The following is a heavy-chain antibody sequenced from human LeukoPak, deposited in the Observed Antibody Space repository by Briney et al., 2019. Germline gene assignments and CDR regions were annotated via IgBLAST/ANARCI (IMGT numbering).Heavy chain of an antibody. J-gene: IGHJ4*02. CDR2: LSGSGGST. V-gene: IGHV3-23*01. D-gene: IGHD3-22*01. Sequence: GGSLRLSCATSGFTFSSYAMSWVRQAPGKGLEWVSALSGSGGSTYYADSVKGRFTISRDNSRSTLYLQMNSLRAEDTAVYYCAKDSSPHHYDSSAYPDYWGQATLVTVSS. CDR3: AKDSSPHHYDSSAYPDY. CDR1: GFTFSSYA.